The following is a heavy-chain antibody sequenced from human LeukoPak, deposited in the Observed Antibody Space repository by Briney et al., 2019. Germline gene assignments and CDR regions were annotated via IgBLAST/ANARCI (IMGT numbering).Heavy chain of an antibody. D-gene: IGHD4-17*01. V-gene: IGHV4-39*01. Sequence: SETLSLTCTVSGDSISSSDYYWGWIRQPPGKGLEWIGNIDYSGSADYNPWSADYNPSLQSRATISADAPKNQLSLKLRSVTVADTAVYYCARRDGDLLDFWGQGTLVTVSS. J-gene: IGHJ4*02. CDR3: ARRDGDLLDF. CDR1: GDSISSSDYY. CDR2: IDYSGSADYNPWSA.